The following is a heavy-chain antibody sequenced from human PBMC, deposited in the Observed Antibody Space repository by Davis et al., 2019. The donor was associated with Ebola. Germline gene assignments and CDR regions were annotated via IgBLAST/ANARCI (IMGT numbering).Heavy chain of an antibody. V-gene: IGHV4-4*02. CDR2: IYHSGST. CDR1: GGSISNSNW. CDR3: ARGYCSSTSCLQYFYAMDV. J-gene: IGHJ6*02. Sequence: SETLSLTCAVSGGSISNSNWWSWVRQPPGKGLEWIGEIYHSGSTNYNPSLKSRVTISVDKSKNQFSLKLSSVTAADTAVYYCARGYCSSTSCLQYFYAMDVWGQGTTVTVSS. D-gene: IGHD2-2*01.